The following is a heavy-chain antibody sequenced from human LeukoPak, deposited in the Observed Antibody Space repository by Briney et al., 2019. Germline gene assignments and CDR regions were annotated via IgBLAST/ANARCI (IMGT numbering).Heavy chain of an antibody. CDR3: ARHGGLGYCSSTSCYRPYYFDY. CDR2: INHSGST. V-gene: IGHV4-39*01. J-gene: IGHJ4*02. Sequence: SETLSLTCTVSGGSISSGSYYWSWIRQPPGKGLEWIGEINHSGSTNYNPSLKSRVTISVDTSKNQFSLKLSSVTAADTAVYYCARHGGLGYCSSTSCYRPYYFDYWGQGTLVTVSS. D-gene: IGHD2-2*01. CDR1: GGSISSGSYY.